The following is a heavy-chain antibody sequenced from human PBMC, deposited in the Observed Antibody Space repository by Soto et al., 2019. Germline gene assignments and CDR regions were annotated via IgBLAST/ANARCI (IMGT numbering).Heavy chain of an antibody. Sequence: PGGPLRLSCSASGFTFSSYAMHWVRQAPGKGLEYVSAISSKGGSTYYADSVKGRVTISRDNSKNTLYLQMNSLRAEDTAVYYCARDRSMIVVVPGYWGQGTLVTVSS. D-gene: IGHD3-22*01. CDR3: ARDRSMIVVVPGY. J-gene: IGHJ4*02. V-gene: IGHV3-64*04. CDR1: GFTFSSYA. CDR2: ISSKGGST.